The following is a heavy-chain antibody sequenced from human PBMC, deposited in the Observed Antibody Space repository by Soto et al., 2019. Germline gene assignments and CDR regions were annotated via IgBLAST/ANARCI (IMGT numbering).Heavy chain of an antibody. Sequence: QVQLAQSGAEVKVPGASLRLSCKASGYPFTRYFIHWLRQAPGQGLEWLSYIDADTGTTDYAPRVKGRVTVTTYASTTTVYLDVTNLRSEDTAIYYCAREVYSSRESPLDFWGQGTLVTVSS. CDR1: GYPFTRYF. D-gene: IGHD6-19*01. V-gene: IGHV1-46*01. CDR2: IDADTGTT. J-gene: IGHJ4*02. CDR3: AREVYSSRESPLDF.